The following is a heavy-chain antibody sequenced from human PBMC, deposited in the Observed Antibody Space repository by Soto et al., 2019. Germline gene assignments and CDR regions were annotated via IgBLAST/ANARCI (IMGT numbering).Heavy chain of an antibody. D-gene: IGHD6-6*01. CDR1: GFTFSNYC. V-gene: IGHV3-30*18. CDR3: AKDLVKSGRSSPLDY. CDR2: ISDDGINK. J-gene: IGHJ4*02. Sequence: QVQLVESGGGVVQPGRSLRLSCAASGFTFSNYCMHWVRQAPGKGLEWVTVISDDGINKHYADSVKGRFTISRDNPKNTLYLHMNSLKHEDTAGYHCAKDLVKSGRSSPLDYWGQGTLVTVS.